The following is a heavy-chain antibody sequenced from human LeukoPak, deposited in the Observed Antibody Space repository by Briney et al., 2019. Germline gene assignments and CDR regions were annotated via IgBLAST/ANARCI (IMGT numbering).Heavy chain of an antibody. D-gene: IGHD3-9*01. CDR3: AREREADYDILTGYHFDY. V-gene: IGHV3-21*01. Sequence: GGSLRLSCAASGFTFSSYSMNWVRQAPGKGLEWVSSISSSSSYIYYADSVKGRFTISRDNAKNSLYLQMNSLRAEDTAVYYCAREREADYDILTGYHFDYWGQGTLVTVSS. CDR2: ISSSSSYI. CDR1: GFTFSSYS. J-gene: IGHJ4*02.